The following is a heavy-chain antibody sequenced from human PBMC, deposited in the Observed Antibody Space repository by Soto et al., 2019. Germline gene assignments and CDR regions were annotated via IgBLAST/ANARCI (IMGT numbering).Heavy chain of an antibody. V-gene: IGHV1-18*01. CDR1: GYTFTSYG. CDR2: ISAYNGNT. Sequence: GASVKVSCKASGYTFTSYGISWVRQAPGQGLEWMGWISAYNGNTNYAQKLQGRVTMTTDTSTSTAYMELRSLRSDDTAVYYCARDREIYGSIYDSSSHWGQGTLVTVSS. J-gene: IGHJ4*02. D-gene: IGHD3-22*01. CDR3: ARDREIYGSIYDSSSH.